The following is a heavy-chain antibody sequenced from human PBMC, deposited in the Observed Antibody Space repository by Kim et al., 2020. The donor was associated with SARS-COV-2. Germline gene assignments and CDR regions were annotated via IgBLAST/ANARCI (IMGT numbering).Heavy chain of an antibody. CDR1: GGSISSSSYY. D-gene: IGHD3-22*01. J-gene: IGHJ5*02. Sequence: SETLSLTCTVSGGSISSSSYYWGWIRQPPGKGLEWIGSIYYSGSTYYNPSLKSRVTISVDASKNQFSLKLSSVTAADTAVYYCARGLSFYYDSSGYSERYNWFDPWGQGTLVTVSS. CDR2: IYYSGST. CDR3: ARGLSFYYDSSGYSERYNWFDP. V-gene: IGHV4-39*07.